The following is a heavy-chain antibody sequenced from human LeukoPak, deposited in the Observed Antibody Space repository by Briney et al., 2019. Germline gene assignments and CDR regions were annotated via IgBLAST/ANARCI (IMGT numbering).Heavy chain of an antibody. V-gene: IGHV3-30*04. J-gene: IGHJ4*02. CDR2: ISYDGSNK. Sequence: GGSLRLSCAASGFTFSTYAMHWVRQAPGKGLEWVAVISYDGSNKYYADSVKGRFTISRDNSKNTLYLQMNSLRAEDTAVYYCARDGGEELPFDYWGQGTLVTVSS. D-gene: IGHD2-21*01. CDR3: ARDGGEELPFDY. CDR1: GFTFSTYA.